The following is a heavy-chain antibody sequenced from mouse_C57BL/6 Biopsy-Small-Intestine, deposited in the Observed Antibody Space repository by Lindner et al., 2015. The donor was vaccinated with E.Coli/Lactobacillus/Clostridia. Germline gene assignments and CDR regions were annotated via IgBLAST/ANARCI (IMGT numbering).Heavy chain of an antibody. V-gene: IGHV1-64*01. CDR3: ARDLHLIDDAFDI. CDR1: GYTFTSYY. CDR2: INPSGGST. Sequence: SVKVSCKASGYTFTSYYMHWVRQAPGQGLEWMGIINPSGGSTSYAQKFQGRVTMTRDTSTSTVYMELSSLRSEDTAVYYCARDLHLIDDAFDIWGQGTMVTVSS. D-gene: IGHD2-3*01. J-gene: IGHJ1*01.